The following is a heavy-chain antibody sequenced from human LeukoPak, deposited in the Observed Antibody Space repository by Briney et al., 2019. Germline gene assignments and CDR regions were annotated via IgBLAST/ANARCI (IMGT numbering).Heavy chain of an antibody. CDR2: INPNSGGT. Sequence: ASLKVSCKASRYTFTGYYMHCVRQAPGQGLEWMGWINPNSGGTNYAQKFQGRVTMTRDTSISTAYMELSRLRSDDTAVYYCATLLSNAAFDYWGQGTLVAVSS. CDR3: ATLLSNAAFDY. D-gene: IGHD6-25*01. J-gene: IGHJ4*02. V-gene: IGHV1-2*02. CDR1: RYTFTGYY.